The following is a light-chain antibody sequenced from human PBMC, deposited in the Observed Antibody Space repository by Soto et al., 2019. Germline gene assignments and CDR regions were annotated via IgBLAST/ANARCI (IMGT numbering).Light chain of an antibody. CDR2: DND. CDR1: SSNIGNNY. V-gene: IGLV1-51*01. Sequence: QSVLTQPPSVSAAPGQKVTISCSGSSSNIGNNYVSWYQQRPGTAPKLLIYDNDKRPSGIPARFSGSKSGNTASLTISGLQAEDEAEYYCCSYAGDNSWVFGGGTKVTVL. CDR3: CSYAGDNSWV. J-gene: IGLJ3*02.